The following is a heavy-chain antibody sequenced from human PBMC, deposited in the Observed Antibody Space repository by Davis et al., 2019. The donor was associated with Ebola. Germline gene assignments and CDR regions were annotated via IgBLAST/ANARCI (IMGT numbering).Heavy chain of an antibody. CDR2: ISLNSISI. D-gene: IGHD2-8*01. Sequence: PGGSLRLSCAASGFTFNNYAMHWVRQAPGKGLEWVSGISLNSISIGYADSVKGRFTISRDNANHSLYLQMNSLRPEDTALYYYVKVKWSAPYFYYGMDVWGQGTTVTVSS. CDR1: GFTFNNYA. J-gene: IGHJ6*02. CDR3: VKVKWSAPYFYYGMDV. V-gene: IGHV3-9*01.